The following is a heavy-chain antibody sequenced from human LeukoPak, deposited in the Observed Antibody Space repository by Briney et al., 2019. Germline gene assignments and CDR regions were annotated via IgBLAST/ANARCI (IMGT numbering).Heavy chain of an antibody. CDR3: VLPYDYGDYVFDY. D-gene: IGHD4-17*01. Sequence: GGSLRLPCAASGFTFSSYAMSWVRQAPGKGLEWVSAISGSGGSTYYADSVKGRCTISRDNSQNTLYLQMNSLRAEDTAVYYCVLPYDYGDYVFDYWGQGTLVTVSS. CDR2: ISGSGGST. J-gene: IGHJ4*02. V-gene: IGHV3-23*01. CDR1: GFTFSSYA.